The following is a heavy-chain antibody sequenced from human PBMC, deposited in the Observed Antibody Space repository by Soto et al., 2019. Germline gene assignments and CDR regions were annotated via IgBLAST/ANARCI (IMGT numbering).Heavy chain of an antibody. CDR3: AEATDGSYAY. CDR2: INHSGST. Sequence: SETLSLTCAVYGGSFSGYYWSWIRQPPGKGLEWIGEINHSGSTNYNPSLKSRVTISVDTSKNQFSLKLSSVTAADTAVYYCAEATDGSYAYWGQGTLVTVSS. D-gene: IGHD1-26*01. V-gene: IGHV4-34*01. CDR1: GGSFSGYY. J-gene: IGHJ4*02.